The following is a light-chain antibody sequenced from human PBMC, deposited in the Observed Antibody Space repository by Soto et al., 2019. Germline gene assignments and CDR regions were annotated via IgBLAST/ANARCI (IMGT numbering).Light chain of an antibody. V-gene: IGLV2-14*01. J-gene: IGLJ1*01. CDR3: RSYTSSSTLYV. CDR2: DVS. Sequence: QSVLTQPASVSGSPGQSITISCTGTSSDVGGYNYVSWYQQHPGKAPKLMIYDVSNRPSGVSNRLSGSKSGNTASLTISRRQPEDDAAYYCRSYTSSSTLYVFGTGTKVTVL. CDR1: SSDVGGYNY.